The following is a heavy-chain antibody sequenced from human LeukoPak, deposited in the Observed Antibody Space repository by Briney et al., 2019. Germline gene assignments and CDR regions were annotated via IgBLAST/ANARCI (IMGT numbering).Heavy chain of an antibody. Sequence: TGGSLRLSCVASGFTVSSNYMSWVRQAPGKGLEWVSVIYSGGNTYYADSVKGRFTISRDNSENTLYLQMNSLRAEDTAVYYCARRYITGWHFDYWGQGTLVTVSS. D-gene: IGHD6-19*01. J-gene: IGHJ4*02. CDR3: ARRYITGWHFDY. CDR1: GFTVSSNY. CDR2: IYSGGNT. V-gene: IGHV3-66*01.